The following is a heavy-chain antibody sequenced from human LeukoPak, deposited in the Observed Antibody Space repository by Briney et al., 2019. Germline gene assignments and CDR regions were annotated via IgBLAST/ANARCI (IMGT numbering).Heavy chain of an antibody. CDR2: IYTSGST. Sequence: SETLSLTCTVSGGSISSGSYYWSWIRQPAGKGLEWIGRIYTSGSTNYNPSLKSRVTISVDTSKNQFSLKLSSVTAADTAVYYCARASSSWYYYYYYMDVWGKGTTVTVSS. J-gene: IGHJ6*03. D-gene: IGHD6-13*01. CDR1: GGSISSGSYY. CDR3: ARASSSWYYYYYYMDV. V-gene: IGHV4-61*02.